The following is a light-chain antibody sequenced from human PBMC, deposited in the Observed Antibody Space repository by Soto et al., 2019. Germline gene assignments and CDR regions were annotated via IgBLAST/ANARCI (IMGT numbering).Light chain of an antibody. CDR2: AND. J-gene: IGLJ3*02. CDR1: SSNVGNNI. V-gene: IGLV1-51*01. Sequence: QSVLTQPPSGSAAPGQKVTISCSGSSSNVGNNIVSWYQQLPGAVPKLLIYANDKRPSGIPDRFSGSKSGTSATLGITGLQTGDEADYYCATWDTSLSAVVFGGGTKLTVL. CDR3: ATWDTSLSAVV.